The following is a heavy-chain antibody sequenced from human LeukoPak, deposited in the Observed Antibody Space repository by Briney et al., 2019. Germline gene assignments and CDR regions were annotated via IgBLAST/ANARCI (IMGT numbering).Heavy chain of an antibody. CDR2: ISGSGGST. V-gene: IGHV3-23*01. CDR3: AKEPLAHCGGDCYSDH. Sequence: GGSLRLSCAASGFTFSSYAMSWVRQAPGKGLEWVSAISGSGGSTYYADSVKGRFTISRDNSKNTLYLQMNSLRAEDTAVYYCAKEPLAHCGGDCYSDHWGQGTLVTVSS. J-gene: IGHJ4*02. D-gene: IGHD2-21*02. CDR1: GFTFSSYA.